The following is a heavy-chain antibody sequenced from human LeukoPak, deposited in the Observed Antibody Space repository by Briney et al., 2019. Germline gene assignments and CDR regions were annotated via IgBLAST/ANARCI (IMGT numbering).Heavy chain of an antibody. CDR3: ARVFNYVWGSYRHLDY. CDR2: IRYDGSNK. V-gene: IGHV3-30*02. CDR1: GFTFSSYG. J-gene: IGHJ4*02. D-gene: IGHD3-16*02. Sequence: SGGSLRLSCAASGFTFSSYGMHWVRQAPGKGLEWVAFIRYDGSNKYYADSVKGRFTISRDNSKNTLYLQMNSLRAEDTAVYYCARVFNYVWGSYRHLDYWGQGTLVTVSS.